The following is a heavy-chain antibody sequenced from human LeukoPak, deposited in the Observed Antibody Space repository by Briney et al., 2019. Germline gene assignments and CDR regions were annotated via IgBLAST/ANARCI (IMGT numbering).Heavy chain of an antibody. CDR1: GFTFSSYW. CDR3: AREGVWRQQLVDYYYGMDV. J-gene: IGHJ6*02. Sequence: GGSLRLSCAASGFTFSSYWMHWVRQAPGKGLVWVSRINSDGSSTSYADSVKGRFTISRDNAKDTLYLQMNSLRAEDTAVYYCAREGVWRQQLVDYYYGMDVWGQGTTVTVSS. CDR2: INSDGSST. D-gene: IGHD6-13*01. V-gene: IGHV3-74*01.